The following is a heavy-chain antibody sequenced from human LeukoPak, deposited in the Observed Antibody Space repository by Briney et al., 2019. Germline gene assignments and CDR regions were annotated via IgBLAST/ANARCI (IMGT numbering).Heavy chain of an antibody. Sequence: SETLSLTCSVSGGSISNNGYYWGWIRQPPGKGLEWIGEINHSGSTNYNPSLKSRVTISVDTSKNQFSLKLSSVTAADTAVYYCARVKTQQLVRRYFDYWGQGTLVTVSS. CDR1: GGSISNNGYY. J-gene: IGHJ4*02. CDR2: INHSGST. V-gene: IGHV4-39*07. CDR3: ARVKTQQLVRRYFDY. D-gene: IGHD6-13*01.